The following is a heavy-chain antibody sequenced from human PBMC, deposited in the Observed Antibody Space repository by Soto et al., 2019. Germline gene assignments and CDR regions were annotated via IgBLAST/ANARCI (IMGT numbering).Heavy chain of an antibody. V-gene: IGHV3-30*18. CDR3: AKDSSVTAAGSGGWFDP. CDR1: GFDFNTYG. J-gene: IGHJ5*02. Sequence: QVQLVQSGGGLVQPGRSLRLSCAACGFDFNTYGLHWVRQAPGEGLEWVSGISFDGGNQYYTDSVKGRFTMSSDKSNTTLYLQMNSLGAEDTATYYCAKDSSVTAAGSGGWFDPWGQGTLVIVSS. CDR2: ISFDGGNQ. D-gene: IGHD6-13*01.